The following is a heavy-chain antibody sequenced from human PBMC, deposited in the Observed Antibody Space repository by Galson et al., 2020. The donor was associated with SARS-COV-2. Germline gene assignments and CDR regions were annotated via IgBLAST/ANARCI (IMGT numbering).Heavy chain of an antibody. Sequence: SQTLSLTCAIPGDSVSRNSVAWNWIRQSPSRGLEWPGRTYYRSKWYNDYAVFVKSRITINPDTSKNQFSLQLNSVTPEDTAVYYCARASRGYSYGIYYYYGMDVWGQGTTVTVSS. CDR1: GDSVSRNSVA. V-gene: IGHV6-1*01. J-gene: IGHJ6*02. CDR2: TYYRSKWYN. D-gene: IGHD5-18*01. CDR3: ARASRGYSYGIYYYYGMDV.